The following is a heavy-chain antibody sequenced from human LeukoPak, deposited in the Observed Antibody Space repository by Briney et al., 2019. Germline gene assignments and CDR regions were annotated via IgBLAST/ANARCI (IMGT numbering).Heavy chain of an antibody. CDR2: IYYSGST. Sequence: SETLSLTCTVSGGSISSGGYYWNWIRQHPGKGLEWIGYIYYSGSTYYNPSLKSQVTISIDTSKNQFSLKLSSVTAADTAVYYCARGGSWYGSLVYWGQGALVTVSS. D-gene: IGHD6-13*01. CDR3: ARGGSWYGSLVY. J-gene: IGHJ4*02. V-gene: IGHV4-31*01. CDR1: GGSISSGGYY.